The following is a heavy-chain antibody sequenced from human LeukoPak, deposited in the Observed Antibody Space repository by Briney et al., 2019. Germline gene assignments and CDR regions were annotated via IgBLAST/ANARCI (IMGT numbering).Heavy chain of an antibody. V-gene: IGHV3-33*06. CDR1: GFTFSSYG. CDR2: IWYDGSNK. J-gene: IGHJ4*02. Sequence: GGSLRLSCAASGFTFSSYGMHWVRQAPGKGLEWVAVIWYDGSNKYYADSVKGRFTIPRDNSKNTLYLQMNSLRAEDTAVYYCAKDRGYCSNGVCFLFDYWGQGTLATVSS. CDR3: AKDRGYCSNGVCFLFDY. D-gene: IGHD2-8*01.